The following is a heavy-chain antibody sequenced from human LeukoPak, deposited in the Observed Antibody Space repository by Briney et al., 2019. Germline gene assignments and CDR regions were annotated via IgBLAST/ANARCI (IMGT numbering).Heavy chain of an antibody. CDR2: MSRGSSVI. V-gene: IGHV3-21*04. D-gene: IGHD3-10*01. J-gene: IGHJ4*02. CDR3: AKDDAWLRFGE. Sequence: GGSLRLSCSASVFTFSTYSMNWGRRAPGKGLEWVSSMSRGSSVIYYADSVKGRFTISSDNYKNPLYLEVISLTAEDTAVYYCAKDDAWLRFGEWSQGTLVTVSS. CDR1: VFTFSTYS.